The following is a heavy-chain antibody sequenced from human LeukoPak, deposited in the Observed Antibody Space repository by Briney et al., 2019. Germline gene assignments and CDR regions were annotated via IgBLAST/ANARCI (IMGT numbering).Heavy chain of an antibody. D-gene: IGHD4-17*01. CDR3: ARDRYGDYACDY. J-gene: IGHJ4*02. CDR1: GGSFSGYY. V-gene: IGHV4-34*01. Sequence: SETLSLTCAVYGGSFSGYYWSWIRQPPGKGLEWIGEINHSGSTNYNPSLKSRVTISVDTSKNQFSLKLSSVTAADTAVYYCARDRYGDYACDYWGQGILVTVSS. CDR2: INHSGST.